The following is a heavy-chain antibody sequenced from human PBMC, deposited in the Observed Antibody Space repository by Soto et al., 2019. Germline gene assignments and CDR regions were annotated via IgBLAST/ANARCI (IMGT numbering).Heavy chain of an antibody. Sequence: TSETLSLTCGVYGGAFRNYYLIWVRQPPGEGLEWVGEINHSEAATYNPPLQSQDTISLDTTNNHCSLKMTSVTASYAGINFCARAERFPRSCFDSWGQGTQVTVSS. CDR3: ARAERFPRSCFDS. CDR1: GGAFRNYY. CDR2: INHSEAA. J-gene: IGHJ5*01. V-gene: IGHV4-34*01.